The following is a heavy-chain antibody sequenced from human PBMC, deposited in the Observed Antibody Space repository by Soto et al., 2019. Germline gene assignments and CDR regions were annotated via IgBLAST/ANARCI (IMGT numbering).Heavy chain of an antibody. CDR1: GFSFSSYE. V-gene: IGHV3-23*01. CDR3: AKNRGIIMIVES. CDR2: IGDGGDTT. J-gene: IGHJ4*02. Sequence: SVGSLRLSCVASGFSFSSYEMNWVRQAPGKGLEWVSAIGDGGDTTYYADSVKGRFTISRDNSKNTLYLQMDSLRAEDTAVCYCAKNRGIIMIVESWGQGTLVTVSS. D-gene: IGHD3-22*01.